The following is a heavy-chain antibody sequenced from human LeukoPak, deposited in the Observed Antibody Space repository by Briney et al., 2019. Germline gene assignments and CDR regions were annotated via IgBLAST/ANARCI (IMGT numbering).Heavy chain of an antibody. CDR2: IYATGST. CDR3: ATDNYRANYFGY. CDR1: GGSISTYY. J-gene: IGHJ4*02. V-gene: IGHV4-4*07. Sequence: SETLSLTCTVSGGSISTYYWSWIRQPAGKGLEWVGRIYATGSTNYNPSLNSRVTMSVDTSKNQFSLKLSSVTAADTVVYYCATDNYRANYFGYWGQGTLVTVSS. D-gene: IGHD5-24*01.